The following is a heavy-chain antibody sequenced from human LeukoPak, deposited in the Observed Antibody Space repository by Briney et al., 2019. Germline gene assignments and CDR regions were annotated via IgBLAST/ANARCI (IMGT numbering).Heavy chain of an antibody. Sequence: ASVKVSCKASGYTFTGYYMHWVRQAPGQGLEWMGWINPNSGGTNYAQKFQGRVTMTRDTSISTAYMELSRLRSDDTAVYYCARDTDITGITGYFDYWGQGTLVTVSS. J-gene: IGHJ4*02. CDR1: GYTFTGYY. V-gene: IGHV1-2*02. CDR2: INPNSGGT. D-gene: IGHD1-20*01. CDR3: ARDTDITGITGYFDY.